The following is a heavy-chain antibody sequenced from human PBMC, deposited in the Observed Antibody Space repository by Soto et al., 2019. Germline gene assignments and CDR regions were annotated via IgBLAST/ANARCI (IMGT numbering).Heavy chain of an antibody. CDR1: GGSISSGGYS. D-gene: IGHD3-22*01. CDR3: ASMRWCYDSRGYDY. V-gene: IGHV4-30-2*01. CDR2: IYHGGST. Sequence: QLQLQESGSGLVKPSQTLSLTCAVSGGSISSGGYSWSWIRQPPGKVLEGIGYIYHGGSTYYNPSHKSRVTITVDRSKTQFSLKMSLVTAADTAVYYCASMRWCYDSRGYDYWGQGTLVTVSS. J-gene: IGHJ4*02.